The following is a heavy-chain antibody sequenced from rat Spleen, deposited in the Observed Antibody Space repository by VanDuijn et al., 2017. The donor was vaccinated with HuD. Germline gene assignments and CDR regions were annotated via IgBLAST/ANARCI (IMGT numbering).Heavy chain of an antibody. Sequence: EVQLVESGGGLVQPGRSLKLSCAASGFTFSNYDMAWVRQAPTKGLEWVASISPSGGSTYYRDSVKGRFTVSRDNAKSTLYLQMDSLRSEDTATYYCARHRYNFWYFDFWGPGTMVTVSS. V-gene: IGHV5-25*01. CDR3: ARHRYNFWYFDF. CDR2: ISPSGGST. D-gene: IGHD1-5*01. J-gene: IGHJ1*01. CDR1: GFTFSNYD.